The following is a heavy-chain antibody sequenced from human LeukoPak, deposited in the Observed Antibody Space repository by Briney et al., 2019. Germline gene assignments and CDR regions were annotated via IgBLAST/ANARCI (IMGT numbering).Heavy chain of an antibody. V-gene: IGHV1-18*01. CDR2: ISAYNGNT. CDR1: GYTFTSYG. J-gene: IGHJ4*02. D-gene: IGHD3-16*01. CDR3: ARLSVTDYVWGS. Sequence: ASVKVSCKASGYTFTSYGISWVRQAPGQGLEWMGWISAYNGNTNYAQKLQGRVTMTTDTSTSTAYMELRSLRSDDTAAYYCARLSVTDYVWGSWGQGTLVTVSS.